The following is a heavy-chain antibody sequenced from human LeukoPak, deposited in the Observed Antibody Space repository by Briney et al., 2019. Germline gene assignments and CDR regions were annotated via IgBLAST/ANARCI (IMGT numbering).Heavy chain of an antibody. CDR2: INPNSGGT. J-gene: IGHJ4*02. CDR1: GYTFSAYY. D-gene: IGHD6-13*01. V-gene: IGHV1-2*02. CDR3: ARAASPGSWANFDY. Sequence: GASVKVSCKASGYTFSAYYIHWVRQAPGQGLEWMGWINPNSGGTNYAQKFQGRVTMTRDTSISTVYMELSRLTSDDTAVYYCARAASPGSWANFDYWGQGTLVTVSS.